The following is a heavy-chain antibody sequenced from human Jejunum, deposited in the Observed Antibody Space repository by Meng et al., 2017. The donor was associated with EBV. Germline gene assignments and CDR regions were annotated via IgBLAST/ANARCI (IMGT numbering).Heavy chain of an antibody. J-gene: IGHJ4*02. Sequence: VPLLLSGPGVVKPAGTLSLTWAASGDSIDSRNWWSWVRQSPERGLEWIGEIYYSGSTNYNPSLKSRVTILVDRSENHFSLHLSSVTAADTAVYYCVRGGDYCLVYWGQGTLVTVSS. CDR2: IYYSGST. CDR3: VRGGDYCLVY. V-gene: IGHV4-4*02. D-gene: IGHD2-21*02. CDR1: GDSIDSRNW.